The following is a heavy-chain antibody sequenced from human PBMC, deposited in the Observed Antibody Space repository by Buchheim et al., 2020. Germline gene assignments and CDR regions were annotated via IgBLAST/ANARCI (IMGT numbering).Heavy chain of an antibody. CDR3: ARVEAAAGPGNYYFDY. V-gene: IGHV4-39*07. CDR2: IYYSGST. CDR1: GGSISSSSYY. Sequence: QLQLQESGPELVKPSETLSLTCTVSGGSISSSSYYWGWIRQPPGKGLEWIGSIYYSGSTYYNPSLKSRVTISVDTSKNQFSLKRSSVTAADTAVYYCARVEAAAGPGNYYFDYWGQGTL. D-gene: IGHD6-13*01. J-gene: IGHJ4*02.